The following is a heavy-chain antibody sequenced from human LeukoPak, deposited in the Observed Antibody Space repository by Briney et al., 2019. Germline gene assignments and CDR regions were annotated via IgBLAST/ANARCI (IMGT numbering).Heavy chain of an antibody. V-gene: IGHV3-74*01. D-gene: IGHD2-15*01. Sequence: PGGPLRLSCAASGFTFTNNWMHWVRQAPTRGLVWVSRISHDGSSANYADSVKGRFTISRDNTKNTLYLQMNSLRADDTAVYYCARVSGGAFDVWGQGTLVTVSS. CDR3: ARVSGGAFDV. J-gene: IGHJ3*01. CDR2: ISHDGSSA. CDR1: GFTFTNNW.